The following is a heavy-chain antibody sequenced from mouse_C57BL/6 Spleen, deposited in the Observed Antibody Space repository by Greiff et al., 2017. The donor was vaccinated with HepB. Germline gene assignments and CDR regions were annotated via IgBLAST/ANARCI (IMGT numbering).Heavy chain of an antibody. V-gene: IGHV14-3*01. J-gene: IGHJ2*01. CDR3: ARDMVTTVVVPFDY. Sequence: EVKLLESVAELVRPGASVKLSCTASGFNIKNTYMHWVKQRPEQGLEWIGRIDPANGNTKYAPKFQGKATITADTSSNTAYLQLSSLTSEDTAIYYCARDMVTTVVVPFDYWGQGTTLTVSS. CDR2: IDPANGNT. CDR1: GFNIKNTY. D-gene: IGHD1-1*01.